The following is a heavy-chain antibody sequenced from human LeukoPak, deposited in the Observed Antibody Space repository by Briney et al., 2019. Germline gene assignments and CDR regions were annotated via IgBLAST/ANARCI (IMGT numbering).Heavy chain of an antibody. V-gene: IGHV3-74*01. CDR2: INSDGSST. CDR3: ARHGGYCGGDCHDAFDI. Sequence: GGSLRLSCAASGFTFSSYWMHWVRQAPGKGLLWVSLINSDGSSTSYADSVKGRFPHSRDNAKNPLYLQMNSLRAEDTAVYYCARHGGYCGGDCHDAFDIWGQGTMVTVSS. J-gene: IGHJ3*02. D-gene: IGHD2-21*02. CDR1: GFTFSSYW.